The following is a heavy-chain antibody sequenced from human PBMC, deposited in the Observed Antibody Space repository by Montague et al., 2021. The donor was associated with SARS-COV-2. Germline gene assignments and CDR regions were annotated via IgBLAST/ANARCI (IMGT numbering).Heavy chain of an antibody. J-gene: IGHJ4*02. V-gene: IGHV6-1*01. CDR1: GDRVSSNSAA. CDR2: TYYRSKWYS. Sequence: CAISGDRVSSNSAAWCWIRQSPSRGLEFLGRTYYRSKWYSDYAXXLRVRLTVNQDASKNEFSLELNYVPTEDTAVYYCVRYSGWFYFDFWGQGTLVTVSS. D-gene: IGHD6-19*01. CDR3: VRYSGWFYFDF.